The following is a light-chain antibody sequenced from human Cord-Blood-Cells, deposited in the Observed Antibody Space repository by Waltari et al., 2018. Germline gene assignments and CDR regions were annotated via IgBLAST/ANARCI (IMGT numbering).Light chain of an antibody. CDR3: CSYAGSSTWV. J-gene: IGLJ3*02. CDR2: EGS. Sequence: QSALTQPASVSGSPGQSITISCTGTSSAVGSYNLVSWYQQHPGKAPNPMIYEGSKRPSGVSNRFSGSKSGNTASLTISGLQAEDEADYYCCSYAGSSTWVFGGGTKLTVL. V-gene: IGLV2-23*01. CDR1: SSAVGSYNL.